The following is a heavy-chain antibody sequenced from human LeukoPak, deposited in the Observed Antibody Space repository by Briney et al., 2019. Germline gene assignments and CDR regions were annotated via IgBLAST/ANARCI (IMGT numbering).Heavy chain of an antibody. Sequence: GGSLRLSCAASGFSLKTFWIHWIRQAPGGRLVWVSRISPDGSITTYAGSVKGRFAISRDNAKNSLYLQMNSLRAEDTAVYYCARDIEAAGLFLDYWGQGTLVTVSS. CDR3: ARDIEAAGLFLDY. D-gene: IGHD6-13*01. CDR2: ISPDGSIT. J-gene: IGHJ4*02. V-gene: IGHV3-74*01. CDR1: GFSLKTFW.